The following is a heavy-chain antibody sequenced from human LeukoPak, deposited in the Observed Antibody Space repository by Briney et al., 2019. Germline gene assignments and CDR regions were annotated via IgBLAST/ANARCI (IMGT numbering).Heavy chain of an antibody. CDR1: EFTVSDNY. CDR3: ARDTGAYYDSGGLDY. Sequence: GGSLRLSCTASEFTVSDNYMSWVRQAPGKGLEWVSTLYIDGSTYYADAVKGRFTTSRDNFKNTLYLQMNRLRDEDTAVYYCARDTGAYYDSGGLDYWGQGTLVTVSS. J-gene: IGHJ4*02. V-gene: IGHV3-66*01. D-gene: IGHD3-22*01. CDR2: LYIDGST.